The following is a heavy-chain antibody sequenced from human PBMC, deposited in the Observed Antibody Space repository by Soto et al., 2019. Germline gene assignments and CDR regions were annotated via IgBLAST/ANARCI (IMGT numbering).Heavy chain of an antibody. CDR2: IWYDGSKR. J-gene: IGHJ3*02. Sequence: QVQLVESGGGVVQPGKSLRLSCAVSGFSFSSYGMFWVRQAPGKGLEWVAVIWYDGSKRYYVDSVQGRFTISKDNSQSTLYLQMNSLRVEDTALYFCARDMTIRLHDAFDIWGQGTMVTVSS. CDR3: ARDMTIRLHDAFDI. CDR1: GFSFSSYG. V-gene: IGHV3-33*01. D-gene: IGHD3-3*01.